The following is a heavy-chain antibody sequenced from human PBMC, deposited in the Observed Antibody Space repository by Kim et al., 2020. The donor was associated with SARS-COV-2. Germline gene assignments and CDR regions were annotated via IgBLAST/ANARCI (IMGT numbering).Heavy chain of an antibody. CDR2: ISGSGGST. Sequence: GGSLRLSCAASGFTFSSYAMSWVRQAPGKGLEWVSAISGSGGSTYYADSVKGRFTISRDNSKNTLYLQMNSLRAEDTAVYYCAKDRVPSLIVATTTGAFDIWGQGTMVTVSS. J-gene: IGHJ3*02. D-gene: IGHD5-12*01. CDR1: GFTFSSYA. CDR3: AKDRVPSLIVATTTGAFDI. V-gene: IGHV3-23*01.